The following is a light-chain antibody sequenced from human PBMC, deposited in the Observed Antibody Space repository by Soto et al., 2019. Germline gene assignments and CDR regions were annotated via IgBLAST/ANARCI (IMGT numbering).Light chain of an antibody. CDR2: EVS. J-gene: IGLJ2*01. CDR1: SSDVGGYHS. Sequence: QSALTQPASVSGSPGQSITISCTGTSSDVGGYHSVSWYQQHPGIAPKLMIYEVSNRPSGVSNRFSGSKSGNTASLTISGLQAEDEADYYCSSYTTSSTRVFGGATKLTVL. V-gene: IGLV2-14*01. CDR3: SSYTTSSTRV.